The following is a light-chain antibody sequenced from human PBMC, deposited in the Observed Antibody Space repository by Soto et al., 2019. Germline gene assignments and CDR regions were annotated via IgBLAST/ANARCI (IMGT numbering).Light chain of an antibody. Sequence: EIMLTQSPATLSVSPGERATLSCRASQSVSINVAWYQHKPGQGPRLLIYGASTRATGIPARFSGSGSGTEFPLTISSLQSEDFAVYFCQQYNDWPPLTFGGGTKVEIK. CDR3: QQYNDWPPLT. CDR1: QSVSIN. J-gene: IGKJ4*01. CDR2: GAS. V-gene: IGKV3-15*01.